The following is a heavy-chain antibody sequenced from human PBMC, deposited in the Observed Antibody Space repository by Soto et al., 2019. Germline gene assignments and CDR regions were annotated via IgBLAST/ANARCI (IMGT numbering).Heavy chain of an antibody. D-gene: IGHD1-7*01. CDR3: AKDKGELYFDF. CDR1: GFTFRSSS. V-gene: IGHV3-48*02. CDR2: IRHFDNAM. Sequence: EVLLVESGGGLVQPGGSLRLSCVASGFTFRSSSMHWIRQAPGRGLEWISHIRHFDNAMFYADSVKGRFTISRDNARNSLCLQMNSLRDEDTALYYCAKDKGELYFDFWGQGTLVTVSS. J-gene: IGHJ4*02.